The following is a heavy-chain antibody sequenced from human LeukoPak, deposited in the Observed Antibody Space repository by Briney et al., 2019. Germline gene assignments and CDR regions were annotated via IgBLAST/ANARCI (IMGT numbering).Heavy chain of an antibody. Sequence: GGSLRLSCSASGFIFSDYAMHWVRQAPGKRLEYVSAISTNGDYTYYADSVKARFTVSRDNSKNTLYLQMSSLRVEDTAVYCCVKVRIVGLAYFDYWGQGALVTVSS. D-gene: IGHD1-26*01. J-gene: IGHJ4*02. V-gene: IGHV3-64D*06. CDR3: VKVRIVGLAYFDY. CDR1: GFIFSDYA. CDR2: ISTNGDYT.